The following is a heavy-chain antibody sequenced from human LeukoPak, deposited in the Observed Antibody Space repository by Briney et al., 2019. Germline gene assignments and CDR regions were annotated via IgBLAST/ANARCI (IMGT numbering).Heavy chain of an antibody. J-gene: IGHJ6*03. Sequence: GGSLRLSCAASGFTFSSYWMSWVRQAPGKGLEWVANIKQDGSEKYYVDSVKGRFTISRDNVKNSLYLQMNSLRAEDTAVYYCARDLTVTKYYYYYYYMDVWGKGTTVTVSS. V-gene: IGHV3-7*01. CDR1: GFTFSSYW. CDR3: ARDLTVTKYYYYYYYMDV. D-gene: IGHD4-11*01. CDR2: IKQDGSEK.